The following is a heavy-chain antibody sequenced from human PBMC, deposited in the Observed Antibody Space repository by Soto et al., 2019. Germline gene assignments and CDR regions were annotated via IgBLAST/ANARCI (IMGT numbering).Heavy chain of an antibody. V-gene: IGHV3-11*01. CDR1: GFTFGNYY. Sequence: VGSLRLSCNVSGFTFGNYYMSWIRQAPGKGLESISYISSRGVTIYYADSVKGRFTISRDNAKNSLFLQMDSLRAEDTAVYYCARVTASGWFVNGRDYFDHWGQGTLVTVSS. D-gene: IGHD6-19*01. CDR2: ISSRGVTI. J-gene: IGHJ4*02. CDR3: ARVTASGWFVNGRDYFDH.